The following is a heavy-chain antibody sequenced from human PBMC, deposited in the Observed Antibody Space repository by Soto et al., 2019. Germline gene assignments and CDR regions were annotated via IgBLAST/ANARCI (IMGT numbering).Heavy chain of an antibody. CDR2: ISAFNGTT. J-gene: IGHJ4*02. Sequence: QVQLVQSGAEVMKPGASVKVSCKASGYTFRDYGISWVRQAPGQGFEWMGWISAFNGTTNYTKKVQDRVTVTTATSTNTAYMELRSLRSHDTAVYYCARDQQWLVPVPLNVDFWGPGTSVIISP. D-gene: IGHD6-19*01. V-gene: IGHV1-18*01. CDR1: GYTFRDYG. CDR3: ARDQQWLVPVPLNVDF.